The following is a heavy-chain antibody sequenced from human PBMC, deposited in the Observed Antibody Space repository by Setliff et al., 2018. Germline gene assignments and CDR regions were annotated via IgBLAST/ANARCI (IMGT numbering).Heavy chain of an antibody. V-gene: IGHV3-7*01. CDR2: INLDGSDK. CDR3: ARSASYLLDF. D-gene: IGHD2-15*01. CDR1: GSTFSSLW. Sequence: LRLSCSASGSTFSSLWMAWVRQAPGKGLEWVANINLDGSDKNYVDPVKGRFTISRDNAQNSAYLQMDSLRDEDTAIYYCARSASYLLDFWGQGALVTVSS. J-gene: IGHJ4*02.